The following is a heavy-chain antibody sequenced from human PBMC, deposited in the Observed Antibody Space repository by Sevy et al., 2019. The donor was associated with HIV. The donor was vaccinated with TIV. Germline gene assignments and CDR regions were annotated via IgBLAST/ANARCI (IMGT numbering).Heavy chain of an antibody. D-gene: IGHD2-2*01. V-gene: IGHV3-23*01. Sequence: GGSLRLSCTTSGFRFSIYAMTWVRQAPGKGLEWVSSFCMGGDRIYYADSVRGRFTISRDGSKNTLYLEMNNLRAEDTAKYFCAREGCSNGHDYWGRGSLVTVSS. CDR1: GFRFSIYA. CDR2: FCMGGDRI. CDR3: AREGCSNGHDY. J-gene: IGHJ4*02.